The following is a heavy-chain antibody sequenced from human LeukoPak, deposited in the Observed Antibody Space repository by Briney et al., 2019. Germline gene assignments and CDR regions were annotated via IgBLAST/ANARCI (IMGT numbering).Heavy chain of an antibody. CDR1: GGSISSYY. D-gene: IGHD6-19*01. Sequence: PSETLSLTCTVSGGSISSYYWSWIRQPPGKGLEWIGYIYYSGSTNYNPSLKSRVTISVDTSKNQFSLKLSSVTAADTAVYYCARYLPVAVAAEYYFDYWGQGTLVTVSS. CDR2: IYYSGST. V-gene: IGHV4-59*01. J-gene: IGHJ4*02. CDR3: ARYLPVAVAAEYYFDY.